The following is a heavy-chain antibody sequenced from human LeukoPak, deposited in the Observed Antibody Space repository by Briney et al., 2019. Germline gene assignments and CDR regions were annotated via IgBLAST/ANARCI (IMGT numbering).Heavy chain of an antibody. J-gene: IGHJ4*02. CDR3: ARRADSSWYEV. Sequence: GESLKISCKGSGYSFTNYWIGWVRQMPGKGLEWMGIIYHGDSDTRYSPSFQGQVTISADKSISTAYLQWSSLKASDTAMYYCARRADSSWYEVWGQGTLVTVSS. V-gene: IGHV5-51*01. CDR2: IYHGDSDT. CDR1: GYSFTNYW. D-gene: IGHD6-13*01.